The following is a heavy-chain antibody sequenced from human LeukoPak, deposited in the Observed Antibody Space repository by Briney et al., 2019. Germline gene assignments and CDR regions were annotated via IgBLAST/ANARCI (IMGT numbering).Heavy chain of an antibody. Sequence: SETLSLTCTVSGGSLSSYYWSWIREPAGKGLEWIGRIYTSGSTNYNPSLRSRVTMSVDTSKNQFSLKLSSVTAADTAVYYCARGAPGYCSGGSCYTPFFDYWGQGTLVTVSS. V-gene: IGHV4-4*07. CDR3: ARGAPGYCSGGSCYTPFFDY. CDR1: GGSLSSYY. D-gene: IGHD2-15*01. CDR2: IYTSGST. J-gene: IGHJ4*02.